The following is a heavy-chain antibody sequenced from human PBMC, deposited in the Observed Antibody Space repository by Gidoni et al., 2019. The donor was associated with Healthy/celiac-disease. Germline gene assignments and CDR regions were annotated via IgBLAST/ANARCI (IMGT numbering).Heavy chain of an antibody. CDR1: GFTFVSYA. Sequence: EVQLVESGGGLVQPGGSLRLSCAASGFTFVSYAMSWVRQAPGKGLEWVSAISGSGGSTYYADSVKGRFTISRDNSKNTLYLQMNSLRAEDTAVYYCAKVTEQQLVGRYYFDYWGQGTLVTVSS. CDR2: ISGSGGST. V-gene: IGHV3-23*04. D-gene: IGHD6-13*01. CDR3: AKVTEQQLVGRYYFDY. J-gene: IGHJ4*02.